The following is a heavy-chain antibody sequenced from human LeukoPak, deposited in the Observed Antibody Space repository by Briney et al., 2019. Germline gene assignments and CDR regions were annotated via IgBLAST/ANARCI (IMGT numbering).Heavy chain of an antibody. CDR2: INPNSGGT. Sequence: ASVKVSCKASGYTFTGYYMHWVRLAPGQGLEWMGWINPNSGGTNYAQKFQGRVTMTRDTSISTSYMELSRLRSDDTAVYYCARAWLRLNPYFDYWGQGTLVTVSS. CDR1: GYTFTGYY. CDR3: ARAWLRLNPYFDY. V-gene: IGHV1-2*02. D-gene: IGHD5-12*01. J-gene: IGHJ4*02.